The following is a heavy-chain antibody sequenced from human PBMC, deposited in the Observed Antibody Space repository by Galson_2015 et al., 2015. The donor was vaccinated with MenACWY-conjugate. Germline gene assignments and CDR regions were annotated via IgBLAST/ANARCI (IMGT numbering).Heavy chain of an antibody. V-gene: IGHV3-11*04. D-gene: IGHD4-23*01. CDR2: ISGSGQTM. Sequence: SLRLSCAASGFTFSDYYMSWIRQTPGKGLEWLSYISGSGQTMYYADSVKGRFTISRDNAKNSLYLQMNSLRAEDSAVYYCATRSGDGGGGYCFDYWGQGTLVTVSS. CDR3: ATRSGDGGGGYCFDY. J-gene: IGHJ4*02. CDR1: GFTFSDYY.